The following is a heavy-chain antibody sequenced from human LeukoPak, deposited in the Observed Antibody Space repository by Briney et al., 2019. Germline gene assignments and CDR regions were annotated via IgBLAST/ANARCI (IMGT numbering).Heavy chain of an antibody. CDR3: ARIGTHCSGGSCYDAFDI. Sequence: GGSLRLSCAASGFTFSSYAMHWVRQAPGNGLDWVAAISYDGSNKYYADSVKGRFTISRDNSKNTLYLQMNSLRAEDMAVYYCARIGTHCSGGSCYDAFDIWGQGTMVTVSS. CDR1: GFTFSSYA. D-gene: IGHD2-15*01. CDR2: ISYDGSNK. V-gene: IGHV3-30*04. J-gene: IGHJ3*02.